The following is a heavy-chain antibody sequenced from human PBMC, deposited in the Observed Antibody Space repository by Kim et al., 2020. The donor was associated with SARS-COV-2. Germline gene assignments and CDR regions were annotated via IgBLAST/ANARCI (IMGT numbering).Heavy chain of an antibody. CDR2: IDSDGGWT. CDR3: VRGHTQHFDY. J-gene: IGHJ4*02. Sequence: GGSLRLSCAASGFTFNSYWMHWVRQAPGKGLVWVSRIDSDGGWTAYADSVKGRFTISRDNATNTLFLQMNSLRAEDTAVYHCVRGHTQHFDYWGQGTLVT. D-gene: IGHD5-18*01. V-gene: IGHV3-74*01. CDR1: GFTFNSYW.